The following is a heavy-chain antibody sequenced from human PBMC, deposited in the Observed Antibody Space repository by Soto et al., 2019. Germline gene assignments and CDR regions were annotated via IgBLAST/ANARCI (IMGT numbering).Heavy chain of an antibody. CDR1: GFTFSSYG. J-gene: IGHJ4*02. V-gene: IGHV3-48*03. CDR2: IFASSTTI. D-gene: IGHD3-9*01. Sequence: GGSLGLSCVASGFTFSSYGMVWVRQAPGKGLEWVSYIFASSTTIYYADSVKGRFTVSRDNAQNSLFLLMNSLRAEDTAVYYCARDRDWAFDYWGRGTLVTVSS. CDR3: ARDRDWAFDY.